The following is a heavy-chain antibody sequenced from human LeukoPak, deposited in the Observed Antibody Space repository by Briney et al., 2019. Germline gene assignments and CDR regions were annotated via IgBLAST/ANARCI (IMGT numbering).Heavy chain of an antibody. J-gene: IGHJ4*02. V-gene: IGHV1-8*01. Sequence: GASVKVSCKASGYTFTSYDINWVRQATGQGLEWRGWMNPNSGNTGYAQKFQGRVTMTRNTSISTAYMELSSLRSEDTAVYYCARASIAMIVVVPYYFDYWGQGTLVTVSS. CDR1: GYTFTSYD. D-gene: IGHD3-22*01. CDR3: ARASIAMIVVVPYYFDY. CDR2: MNPNSGNT.